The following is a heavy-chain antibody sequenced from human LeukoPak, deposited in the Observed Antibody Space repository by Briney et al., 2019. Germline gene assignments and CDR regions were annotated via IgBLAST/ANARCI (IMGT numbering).Heavy chain of an antibody. V-gene: IGHV3-21*01. CDR3: ARSYDSSGYYKFDY. CDR1: GFTLSNYN. J-gene: IGHJ4*02. CDR2: ISGSSSYL. D-gene: IGHD3-22*01. Sequence: GGSLRLSCAASGFTLSNYNMNWVRQAPGKGLEWVSSISGSSSYLFFADPVKGRFTISRDNTKNSLYLQMNSLRAEDTAVYYCARSYDSSGYYKFDYWGQGTLVTVSS.